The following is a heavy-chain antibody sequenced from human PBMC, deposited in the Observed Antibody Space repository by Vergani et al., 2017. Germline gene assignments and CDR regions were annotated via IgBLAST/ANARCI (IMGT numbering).Heavy chain of an antibody. J-gene: IGHJ4*02. CDR1: GFTFSSYE. D-gene: IGHD3-3*01. Sequence: EVQLVESGGGLVQPGGSLRLSCAASGFTFSSYEMNWVRQAPGKGLEWVSAISGSGGSTYYADSVKGRFNISRDNSKNTLYLQMNSLRAEDTAVYYCAKRLRFLEWLYLYDYWGQGTLVTVSS. V-gene: IGHV3-23*04. CDR3: AKRLRFLEWLYLYDY. CDR2: ISGSGGST.